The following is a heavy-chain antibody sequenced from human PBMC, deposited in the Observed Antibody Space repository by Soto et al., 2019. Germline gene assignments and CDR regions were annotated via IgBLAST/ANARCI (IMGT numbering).Heavy chain of an antibody. D-gene: IGHD3-9*01. CDR2: ISSSSSYI. Sequence: PGGSLRLSCAASGFTFSSYSMNWVRQAPGKGLEWVSSISSSSSYIYYADSVKGRFTISRDNAKNSLYLQMNSLRAEDTAVYYCARGKDVLRYFDWSPYFDYWGQGTLVTVSS. V-gene: IGHV3-21*01. CDR3: ARGKDVLRYFDWSPYFDY. CDR1: GFTFSSYS. J-gene: IGHJ4*02.